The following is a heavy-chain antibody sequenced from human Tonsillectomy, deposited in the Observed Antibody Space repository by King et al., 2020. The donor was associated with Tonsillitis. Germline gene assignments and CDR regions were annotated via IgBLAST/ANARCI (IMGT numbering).Heavy chain of an antibody. CDR1: GFSLSTSGMC. J-gene: IGHJ4*02. V-gene: IGHV2-70*15. D-gene: IGHD5-24*01. CDR2: IDWDDDK. CDR3: ARIGGGLQPFDY. Sequence: QVTLKESGPALVKPTQTLTLTCTFSGFSLSTSGMCVSWIRQPPGKALEWLARIDWDDDKYYSTSLKTRLTISKDTSKNQVVLTMTNMDPVDTATYYCARIGGGLQPFDYWGQGTLVTVSS.